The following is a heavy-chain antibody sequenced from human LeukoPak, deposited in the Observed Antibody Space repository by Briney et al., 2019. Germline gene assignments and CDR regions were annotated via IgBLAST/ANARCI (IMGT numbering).Heavy chain of an antibody. CDR2: IYYSGST. CDR1: GGSISSYY. V-gene: IGHV4-59*01. Sequence: SETLSLTCTVSGGSISSYYWSWIRQPPGKGLEWIGYIYYSGSTNYNPSLKSRVTISVDTSKNQFSLKLSSVTAADTAVYYCARVPYYYDSSGSFLSWFDPWGQGTLVTVSS. D-gene: IGHD3-22*01. J-gene: IGHJ5*02. CDR3: ARVPYYYDSSGSFLSWFDP.